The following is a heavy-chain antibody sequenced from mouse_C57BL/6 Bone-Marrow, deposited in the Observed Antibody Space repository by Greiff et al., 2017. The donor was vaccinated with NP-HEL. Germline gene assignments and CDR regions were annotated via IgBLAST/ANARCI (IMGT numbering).Heavy chain of an antibody. V-gene: IGHV1-15*01. CDR1: GYTFTDYE. Sequence: QVQLQQSGAELVRPGASVTLSCKASGYTFTDYEMHWVKQTPVHGLEWIGAIDPETGGTAYNQKFKGKAILTADKSSSTAYMELRSLTSEDSAVYYCTRSNYGGTCYAMDYWGQGTSVTVSS. CDR3: TRSNYGGTCYAMDY. J-gene: IGHJ4*01. D-gene: IGHD1-1*01. CDR2: IDPETGGT.